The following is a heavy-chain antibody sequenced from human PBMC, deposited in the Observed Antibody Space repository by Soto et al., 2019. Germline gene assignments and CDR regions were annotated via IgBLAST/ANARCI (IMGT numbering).Heavy chain of an antibody. CDR3: AKGDWGDI. V-gene: IGHV3-23*01. J-gene: IGHJ3*02. CDR1: GFIFSNYA. CDR2: ISASGATT. D-gene: IGHD7-27*01. Sequence: GGSLRLSCAASGFIFSNYAMTWVRQAPGKGLAWVSVISASGATTYYADSVKGRFTISRDNSKDRLYLQMNSLRVEDTAVYYCAKGDWGDIWGQGTMVTVSS.